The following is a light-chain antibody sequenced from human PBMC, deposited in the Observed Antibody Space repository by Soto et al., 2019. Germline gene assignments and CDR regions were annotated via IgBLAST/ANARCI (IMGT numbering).Light chain of an antibody. V-gene: IGKV3-20*01. Sequence: EIVLTQSPGTLSLTPGERATLSCRASQSVPSIYLAWYQQKPGQAPRLLIYDVSNRATGIPDRFSGSGSGTDFTLTISRLEPEDSAVYYCQHYGNSRTFGQGTKVDI. CDR2: DVS. J-gene: IGKJ1*01. CDR1: QSVPSIY. CDR3: QHYGNSRT.